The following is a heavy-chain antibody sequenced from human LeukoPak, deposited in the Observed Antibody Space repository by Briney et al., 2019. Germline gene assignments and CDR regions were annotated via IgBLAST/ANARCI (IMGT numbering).Heavy chain of an antibody. D-gene: IGHD6-13*01. J-gene: IGHJ4*02. V-gene: IGHV3-21*01. Sequence: GALRLSCAASGFTFSSYAMSWVRQAPGKGLEWVSSISSSSSYIYYADSVKGRFTISRDNAKNSLYPQMNSLRAEDTAVYYCARDGVPSYSIDYWGQGTLVTVSS. CDR2: ISSSSSYI. CDR3: ARDGVPSYSIDY. CDR1: GFTFSSYA.